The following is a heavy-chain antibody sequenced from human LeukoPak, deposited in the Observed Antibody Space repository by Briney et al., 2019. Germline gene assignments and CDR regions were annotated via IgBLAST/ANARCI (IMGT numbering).Heavy chain of an antibody. CDR3: ARYDFWSGYYFDY. D-gene: IGHD3-3*01. CDR2: IIPILGIA. CDR1: GGTFSSYT. Sequence: SVKVSCKASGGTFSSYTISWVRQAPGQGLEWMGRIIPILGIANYAQKFQGRVTVTADKSTSTAYMELSSLRSEDTAVYYCARYDFWSGYYFDYWGQGTLVTVSS. J-gene: IGHJ4*02. V-gene: IGHV1-69*02.